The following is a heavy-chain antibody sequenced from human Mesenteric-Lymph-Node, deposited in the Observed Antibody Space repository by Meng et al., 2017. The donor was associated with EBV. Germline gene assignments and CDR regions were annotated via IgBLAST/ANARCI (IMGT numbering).Heavy chain of an antibody. D-gene: IGHD3-10*01. Sequence: SVPRPMKPSAALSVICTVSGYSVSRGTQSWGWQRQPQGKGLRCIGDTHYSGSTNYNTSLRSRVTISVDTSKTQFSLKLKSVTAADTAVYYCARDHRVLFGELNWFDPWGQGTLVTVSS. CDR3: ARDHRVLFGELNWFDP. J-gene: IGHJ5*02. CDR1: GYSVSRGTQS. CDR2: THYSGST. V-gene: IGHV4-61*01.